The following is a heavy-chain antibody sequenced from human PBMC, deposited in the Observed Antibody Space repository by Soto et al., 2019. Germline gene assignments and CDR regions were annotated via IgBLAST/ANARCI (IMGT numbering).Heavy chain of an antibody. CDR3: ARLQRGGYYDILTGHIDY. Sequence: SETLSLTCTVSGGSISSSRYYWGWIRQPPGKGQEWIGSIYYSGSTYYNPSLKSRVTISVDTSKNQFSLKLSSVTAADTAVYYCARLQRGGYYDILTGHIDYWGQGTLVTVSS. D-gene: IGHD3-9*01. J-gene: IGHJ4*02. V-gene: IGHV4-39*01. CDR2: IYYSGST. CDR1: GGSISSSRYY.